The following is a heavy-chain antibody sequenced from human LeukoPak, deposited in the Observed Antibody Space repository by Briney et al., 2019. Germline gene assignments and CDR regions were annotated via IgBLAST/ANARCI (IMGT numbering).Heavy chain of an antibody. D-gene: IGHD2-2*01. CDR1: GGSISSSSYY. Sequence: PSETLSLTCSVSGGSISSSSYYWAWIRQPPGKGLEWIGRIYYSGSTSYNPSLKSRVTISIDTSKNQFSLKLSSVTAADTAVYYCARLGYCSSTSCYDIWGQGTMVTVSS. CDR2: IYYSGST. CDR3: ARLGYCSSTSCYDI. V-gene: IGHV4-39*01. J-gene: IGHJ3*02.